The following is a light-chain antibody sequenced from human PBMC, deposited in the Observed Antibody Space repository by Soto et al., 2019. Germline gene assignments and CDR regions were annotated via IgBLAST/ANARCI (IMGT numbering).Light chain of an antibody. CDR2: NAS. Sequence: DIQMTQSPSTLSASVGDRVTITCRASQSISYYLAWYQQKAGKAPKVLIWNASTLESGVPSRFRGSGSGTEFALTISSLQPDDFATYYCQQYNSYSPWTFGQGTKVEIK. CDR3: QQYNSYSPWT. CDR1: QSISYY. V-gene: IGKV1-5*01. J-gene: IGKJ1*01.